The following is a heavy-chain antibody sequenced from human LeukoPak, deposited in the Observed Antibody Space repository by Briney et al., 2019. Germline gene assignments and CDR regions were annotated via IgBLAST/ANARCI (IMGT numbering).Heavy chain of an antibody. CDR2: IYVDGST. D-gene: IGHD3-22*01. CDR3: ARGPHYYDSSGYYFDY. J-gene: IGHJ4*02. Sequence: GGSLRLSCAASGISVSSNYMSWVRQAPGKGLQWVSVIYVDGSTYYADSVKGRITISRDNSRNTLYLQMNSLRAEDTAVYYCARGPHYYDSSGYYFDYWGQGTLVTVSS. CDR1: GISVSSNY. V-gene: IGHV3-66*01.